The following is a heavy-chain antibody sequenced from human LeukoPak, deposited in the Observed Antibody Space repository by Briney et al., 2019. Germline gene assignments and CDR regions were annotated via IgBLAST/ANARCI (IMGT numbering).Heavy chain of an antibody. D-gene: IGHD1-26*01. V-gene: IGHV3-11*06. CDR1: GFTFSDYY. Sequence: GGSLTLFCAASGFTFSDYYMSWLRRAPGKGLEWVSYISSSTSYTNYADSVKGRFTISRDNAKNSLYLQMNSQRAEDTAVYYCALSGSYYNFGFWGQGTLVTVSS. CDR2: ISSSTSYT. J-gene: IGHJ4*02. CDR3: ALSGSYYNFGF.